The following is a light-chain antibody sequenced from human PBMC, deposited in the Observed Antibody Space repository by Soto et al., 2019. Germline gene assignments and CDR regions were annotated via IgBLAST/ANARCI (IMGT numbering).Light chain of an antibody. J-gene: IGLJ1*01. CDR3: SSYAGSNKNV. CDR2: EVS. CDR1: SSDVGGYNY. Sequence: QSALTQTPSASGSPGQSVTISCTGTSSDVGGYNYVSWYQQHPDKAPKLMIYEVSKRPSGVPDRFSGSKSGNTASLTVSGLQAEDEADYYCSSYAGSNKNVFGTGTKVTVL. V-gene: IGLV2-8*01.